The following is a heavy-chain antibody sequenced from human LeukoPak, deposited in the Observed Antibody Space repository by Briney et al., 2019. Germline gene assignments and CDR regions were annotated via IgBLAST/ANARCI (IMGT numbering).Heavy chain of an antibody. CDR3: ARDLSGSLYFDY. V-gene: IGHV4-4*07. Sequence: SETLSLTCTVSGASISSYYYTWIRQTAGGGLEWIGRLYISGSTDYNPSLKSRVTISVDTSNNQLSLKLNSVTAADTAVYFCARDLSGSLYFDYWGQGVLVTVSS. CDR2: LYISGST. CDR1: GASISSYY. J-gene: IGHJ4*02. D-gene: IGHD3-10*01.